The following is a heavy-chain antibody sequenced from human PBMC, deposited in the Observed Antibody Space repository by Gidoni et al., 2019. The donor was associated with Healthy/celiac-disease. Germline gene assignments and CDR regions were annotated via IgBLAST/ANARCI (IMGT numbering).Heavy chain of an antibody. D-gene: IGHD6-13*01. V-gene: IGHV4-59*08. Sequence: QVQLQESGPGLGKPSETLSLTCPVSGGSISSYYWSWSRRPPGKGLEWIGYINYRGGTNYNPALKMRVTISVDTSKNQFSLKLSSVTAADTAVDYCARILGGAAAGDYWGQETLVTVSS. CDR1: GGSISSYY. CDR3: ARILGGAAAGDY. J-gene: IGHJ4*02. CDR2: INYRGGT.